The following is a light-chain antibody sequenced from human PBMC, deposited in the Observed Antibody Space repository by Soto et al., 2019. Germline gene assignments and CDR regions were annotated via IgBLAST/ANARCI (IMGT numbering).Light chain of an antibody. V-gene: IGLV1-36*01. J-gene: IGLJ3*02. CDR1: SSNIGNNA. CDR2: YDD. CDR3: AAWDDSLNGPV. Sequence: QSVLTQPPSVSEAPRQRVTISSSGSSSNIGNNAVNWYQQLPGKAPKLLIYYDDLLPSGVSDRFSGSKSGTSASLAISGLQSEDEADYYCAAWDDSLNGPVFGGGTQLTVL.